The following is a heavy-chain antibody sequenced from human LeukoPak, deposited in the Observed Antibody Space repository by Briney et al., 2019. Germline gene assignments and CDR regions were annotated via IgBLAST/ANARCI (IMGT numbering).Heavy chain of an antibody. V-gene: IGHV3-23*01. CDR1: GFTFSVAA. J-gene: IGHJ3*01. CDR2: IGASGEST. CDR3: AKDIQLST. Sequence: GGSLRLSCAASGFTFSVAAMAWVRQAPGKGLEWISLIGASGESTYYADSVKGRFAISRDNSKNTLSLQMNSLRVEDTAMYFCAKDIQLSTWGLGTMVTVSS. D-gene: IGHD5-24*01.